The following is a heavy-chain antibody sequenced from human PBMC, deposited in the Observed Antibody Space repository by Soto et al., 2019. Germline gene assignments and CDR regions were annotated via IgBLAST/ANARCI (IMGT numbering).Heavy chain of an antibody. CDR1: GFTFSSYG. V-gene: IGHV3-30*18. Sequence: ESGGGVVQPGRSLRLSCAASGFTFSSYGMHWVRQAPGKGLEWVAVISYDGSNKYYADSVKGRFTISRDNSKNTLYLQMNSLRAEDTAVYYCAKDGCTNGVCYFYYYYGMDVWGQGTTVTVSS. CDR2: ISYDGSNK. D-gene: IGHD2-8*01. CDR3: AKDGCTNGVCYFYYYYGMDV. J-gene: IGHJ6*02.